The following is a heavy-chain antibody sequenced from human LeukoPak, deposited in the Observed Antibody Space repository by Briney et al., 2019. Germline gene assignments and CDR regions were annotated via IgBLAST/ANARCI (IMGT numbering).Heavy chain of an antibody. CDR1: GYTFTSYY. CDR2: INPSGGST. V-gene: IGHV1-46*01. Sequence: ASVKVSCKASGYTFTSYYMHWVRQAPGQGLEWMGIINPSGGSTSYAQKSQGRVTMTRDTSTSTVYMELSSLRSEDTAMYYCAREDVDTAMVPTGGHYYYGMDVWGQGTTVTVSS. CDR3: AREDVDTAMVPTGGHYYYGMDV. J-gene: IGHJ6*02. D-gene: IGHD5-18*01.